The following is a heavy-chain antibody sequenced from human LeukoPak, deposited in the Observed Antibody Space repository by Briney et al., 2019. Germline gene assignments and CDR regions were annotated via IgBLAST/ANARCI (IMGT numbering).Heavy chain of an antibody. CDR1: GFTFSTYA. J-gene: IGHJ4*02. CDR2: ITGSGDST. V-gene: IGHV3-23*01. D-gene: IGHD5-18*01. Sequence: PGGSLRLSCAASGFTFSTYAMNWVRQAPGKGLEWVSAITGSGDSTYYADSVKGRFTISRDNSKNTLFLQMNSLRAEDTAVYYCAKGGLGTAMVLYCWGQGTLVTVSS. CDR3: AKGGLGTAMVLYC.